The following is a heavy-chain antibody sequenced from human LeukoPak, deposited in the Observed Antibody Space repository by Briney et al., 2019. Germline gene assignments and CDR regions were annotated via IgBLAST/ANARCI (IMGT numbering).Heavy chain of an antibody. Sequence: PGGSLRLSCAASGFSIRGHNMHWVRQALGKGLEWVSFIQHDGGAKWYVDSVKGRFTISRDDSENTLYLQMNSLRLEDTAVYYCEKDRGSGRYAFDIWGQGTIVTVSS. CDR3: EKDRGSGRYAFDI. D-gene: IGHD3-10*01. CDR1: GFSIRGHN. V-gene: IGHV3-30*02. J-gene: IGHJ3*02. CDR2: IQHDGGAK.